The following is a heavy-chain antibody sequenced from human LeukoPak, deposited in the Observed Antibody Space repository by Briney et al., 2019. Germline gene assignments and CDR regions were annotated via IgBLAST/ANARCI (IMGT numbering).Heavy chain of an antibody. D-gene: IGHD3-22*01. V-gene: IGHV4-59*11. CDR1: GDSISSRY. CDR3: ARGHYYDTSGDY. CDR2: VDYSGGI. Sequence: KPSETLSLTCAVSGDSISSRYWSWIRQPPGRGLEWIGYVDYSGGINYNPSLKSRVTISVDTSKNQFSLNLSSVTAADTAVYYCARGHYYDTSGDYWGQGTLVTVSS. J-gene: IGHJ4*02.